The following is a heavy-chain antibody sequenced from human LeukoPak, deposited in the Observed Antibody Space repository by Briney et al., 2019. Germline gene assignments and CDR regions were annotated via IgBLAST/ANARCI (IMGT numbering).Heavy chain of an antibody. V-gene: IGHV4-34*01. CDR3: ARGYPRSRRWTNWFDP. Sequence: SETLSLTCAVYGGSFSGYYWSWIRQPPGKGLEWIGEINHSGSTNYNPSLKSRVTISVDTSKNQFSLKLSSVTAADTAVYYCARGYPRSRRWTNWFDPWGQGTLVTVSS. CDR2: INHSGST. D-gene: IGHD1-1*01. CDR1: GGSFSGYY. J-gene: IGHJ5*02.